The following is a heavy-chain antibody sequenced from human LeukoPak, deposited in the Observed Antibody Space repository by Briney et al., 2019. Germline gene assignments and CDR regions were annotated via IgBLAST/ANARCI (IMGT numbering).Heavy chain of an antibody. CDR1: GFTFSSYS. CDR2: MSSSSSYI. Sequence: GGSLRLSCAASGFTFSSYSMNWVRQAPGKGLEWVSSMSSSSSYIYYADSVKGRFTISRDNAKNSLYLQMNSLRAEDTAVYYCARENTVTTWGDAFDIWGQGTMVTVSS. V-gene: IGHV3-21*01. J-gene: IGHJ3*02. CDR3: ARENTVTTWGDAFDI. D-gene: IGHD4-17*01.